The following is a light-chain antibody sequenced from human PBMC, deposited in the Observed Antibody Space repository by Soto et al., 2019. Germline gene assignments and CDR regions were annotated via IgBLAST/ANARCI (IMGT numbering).Light chain of an antibody. J-gene: IGKJ1*01. V-gene: IGKV3-15*01. CDR3: QQYNNWSRRT. CDR2: GAS. CDR1: QSVSSN. Sequence: EIVMTQSPATLSLSPGERATLSCRASQSVSSNLAWYQQKPGQAPRLLIFGASTRATGIPARFSGSGSGTEFTLTISSLQSEDFAVYYCQQYNNWSRRTFGQGTKVDIK.